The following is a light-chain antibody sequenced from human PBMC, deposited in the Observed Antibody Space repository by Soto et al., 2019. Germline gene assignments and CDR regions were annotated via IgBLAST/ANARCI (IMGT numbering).Light chain of an antibody. CDR2: LGA. V-gene: IGKV2-28*01. J-gene: IGKJ4*01. CDR1: QSLLHSNGDNY. Sequence: DTVMTQSPLSLSVTPGEPASISCRSSQSLLHSNGDNYLDWYVQKPGQSPQLLFYLGANRASGVPGRFSGSEAGAYFTLKISRVEAEDVGVYCCMQGLQSPVSFGGGTKVEIK. CDR3: MQGLQSPVS.